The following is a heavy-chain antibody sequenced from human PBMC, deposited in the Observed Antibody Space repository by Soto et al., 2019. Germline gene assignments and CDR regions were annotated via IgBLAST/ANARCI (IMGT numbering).Heavy chain of an antibody. D-gene: IGHD3-3*01. CDR2: MNPNSGNT. CDR3: AHAGRFSGMDV. V-gene: IGHV1-8*02. Sequence: ASVKVSCKASGGTFSSYAINWVRQATGQGLEWMGWMNPNSGNTGYAQKFQGRVTMTRNTSISTAYMELSSLRSEDTAVYYCAHAGRFSGMDVWGKGTTVTVSS. CDR1: GGTFSSYA. J-gene: IGHJ6*03.